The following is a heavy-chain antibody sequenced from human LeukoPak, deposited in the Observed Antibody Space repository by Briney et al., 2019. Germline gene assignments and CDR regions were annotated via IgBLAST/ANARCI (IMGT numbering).Heavy chain of an antibody. V-gene: IGHV3-30-3*01. CDR3: ARVPYYDFWSFDP. J-gene: IGHJ5*02. Sequence: SCKASGYTFTSYYMHWVRQAPGKGLEWVAVISYDGSNKYYADSVKGRFTISRDNSKNTLYLQMNSLRAEDTAVYYCARVPYYDFWSFDPWGQGTLVTVSS. CDR2: ISYDGSNK. CDR1: GYTFTSYY. D-gene: IGHD3-3*01.